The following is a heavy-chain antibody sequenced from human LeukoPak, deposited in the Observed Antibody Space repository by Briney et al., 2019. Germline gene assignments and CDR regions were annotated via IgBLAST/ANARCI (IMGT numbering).Heavy chain of an antibody. CDR2: LSGSGTTK. D-gene: IGHD4-17*01. V-gene: IGHV3-11*01. CDR3: ARGARDYDDAFDL. CDR1: GFGFSDYF. J-gene: IGHJ3*01. Sequence: GGSLRLSCAVSGFGFSDYFMTWIRQAPGKGLEWVSYLSGSGTTKYYADSVKGRFIISRDNANNTLYLQVNSLRADDTAVYYCARGARDYDDAFDLWGQGTLVTVSS.